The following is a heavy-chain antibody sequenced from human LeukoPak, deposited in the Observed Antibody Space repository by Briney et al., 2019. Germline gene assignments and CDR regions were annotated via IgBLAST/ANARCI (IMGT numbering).Heavy chain of an antibody. D-gene: IGHD3-22*01. CDR1: GFTFSSYG. CDR3: AKVGDSSGSFDY. CDR2: IWYDGSNK. J-gene: IGHJ4*02. Sequence: PGGSLRLSCAASGFTFSSYGMHWVRQAPGKGLEWVAVIWYDGSNKYYADSVEGRFTISRDNSKNTLYLQMNSLRAEDTAVYYCAKVGDSSGSFDYWGQGTLVTVSS. V-gene: IGHV3-33*06.